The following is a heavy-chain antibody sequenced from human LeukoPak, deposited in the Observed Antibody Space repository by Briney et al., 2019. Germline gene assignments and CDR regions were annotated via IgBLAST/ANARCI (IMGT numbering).Heavy chain of an antibody. V-gene: IGHV3-9*03. J-gene: IGHJ6*03. D-gene: IGHD3-10*01. CDR3: AKDRGSGSSYYYMDV. Sequence: PGGSLRLSRAASGFTFDDYAMHWVRQAPGKGLEWVSGISWNSGSIGYADSVKGRFTISRDNAKNSLYLQMNSLRAEDMALYYCAKDRGSGSSYYYMDVWGKGTTVTVSS. CDR1: GFTFDDYA. CDR2: ISWNSGSI.